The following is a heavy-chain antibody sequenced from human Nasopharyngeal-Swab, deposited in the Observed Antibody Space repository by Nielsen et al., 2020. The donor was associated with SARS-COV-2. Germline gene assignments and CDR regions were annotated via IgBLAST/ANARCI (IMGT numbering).Heavy chain of an antibody. CDR3: ARGGGSSSWVDY. CDR1: GGSISSYY. Sequence: SETLSLTCTVSGGSISSYYWSWIRQPPGKGLEWIGYIYYSGSTNYNPSLKSRVTISVDTSKNQFSLKLSSVTAADTAVYYCARGGGSSSWVDYWVQGTLVTVSS. CDR2: IYYSGST. V-gene: IGHV4-59*01. J-gene: IGHJ4*02. D-gene: IGHD6-13*01.